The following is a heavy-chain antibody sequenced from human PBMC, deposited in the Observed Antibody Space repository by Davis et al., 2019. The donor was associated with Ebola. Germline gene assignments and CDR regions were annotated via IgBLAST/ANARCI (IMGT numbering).Heavy chain of an antibody. V-gene: IGHV6-1*01. CDR3: ARDPPYDQGYDF. CDR1: GDSVSSNTAA. D-gene: IGHD3-16*01. CDR2: TYYRSKWFF. Sequence: SQTLSLTRAISGDSVSSNTAAWNWIRQSPSRGLEWLGRTYYRSKWFFDYAESVKSRMTINPDTSKNQFSLQLTSVTPEDTAVYYCARDPPYDQGYDFWGQGTLVTVSS. J-gene: IGHJ4*02.